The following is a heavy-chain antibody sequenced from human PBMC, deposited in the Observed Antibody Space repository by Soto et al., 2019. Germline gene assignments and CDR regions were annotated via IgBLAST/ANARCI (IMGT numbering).Heavy chain of an antibody. CDR3: AGGQGSLIPYYFDS. V-gene: IGHV1-18*04. CDR1: EHTFTNYG. Sequence: ASVKVSCKASEHTFTNYGINWVRLAPGQGLEWMGWINTYSGNTIYEQKFQERLTITTDTSTNTASMELRSLTSDDAAVFYCAGGQGSLIPYYFDSWGQGTMVTVSS. D-gene: IGHD2-2*01. J-gene: IGHJ4*02. CDR2: INTYSGNT.